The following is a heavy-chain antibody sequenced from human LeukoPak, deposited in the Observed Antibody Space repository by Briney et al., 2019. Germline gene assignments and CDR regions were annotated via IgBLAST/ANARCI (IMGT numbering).Heavy chain of an antibody. CDR2: INPNSGGT. CDR1: GYTFTGYY. Sequence: ASVKVSCMASGYTFTGYYMRWVRQAPGQGLGWMGWINPNSGGTNYAQKFQGRVTMTRDTSISTAYMELSRLRSDDTAVYYCARDYYDSSGYYYPKDYWGQGTLVTVSS. J-gene: IGHJ4*02. CDR3: ARDYYDSSGYYYPKDY. V-gene: IGHV1-2*02. D-gene: IGHD3-22*01.